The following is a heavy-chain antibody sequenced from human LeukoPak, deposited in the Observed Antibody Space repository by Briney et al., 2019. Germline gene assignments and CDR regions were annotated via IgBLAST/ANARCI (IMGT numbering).Heavy chain of an antibody. CDR2: INPNSGGT. CDR3: ARGGSMIDIGGRAFDI. D-gene: IGHD3-22*01. J-gene: IGHJ3*02. V-gene: IGHV1-2*02. CDR1: GYTFTGYY. Sequence: ASVKVSCKASGYTFTGYYMHWVRQAPGQGLEWMGWINPNSGGTNYAQKSQGRVTMTRDTSISTAYMELSRLRSDDTAVYYCARGGSMIDIGGRAFDIWGQGTMVTVSS.